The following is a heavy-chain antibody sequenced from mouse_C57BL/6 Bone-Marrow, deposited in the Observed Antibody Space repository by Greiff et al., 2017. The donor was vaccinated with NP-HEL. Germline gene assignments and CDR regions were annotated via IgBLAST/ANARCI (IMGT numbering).Heavy chain of an antibody. Sequence: QVHVKQSGAELVKPGASVKISCKASGYAFSSYWMNWVKQRPGKGLEWIGQIYPGDGDTNYNGKFKGKATLTADKSSSTAYMQLSSLTSEDSAVYYCARSADYYGSSGYYAMDYWGQGTSVTVSS. CDR2: IYPGDGDT. CDR3: ARSADYYGSSGYYAMDY. V-gene: IGHV1-80*01. CDR1: GYAFSSYW. J-gene: IGHJ4*01. D-gene: IGHD1-1*01.